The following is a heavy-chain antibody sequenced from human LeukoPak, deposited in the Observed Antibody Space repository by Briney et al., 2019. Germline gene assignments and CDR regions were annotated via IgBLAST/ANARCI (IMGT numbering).Heavy chain of an antibody. D-gene: IGHD1-26*01. V-gene: IGHV3-30-3*01. CDR3: ARAKWEVGATWWFDP. CDR2: ISYDGSNK. Sequence: GGSLRLSCAASGFTFSSYAMHWVRQAPGKGLEWVAVISYDGSNKYYADSVKGRFTISRDNSKNTLYLQMNSLRVEDTAVYYCARAKWEVGATWWFDPWGQGTLVTVSS. CDR1: GFTFSSYA. J-gene: IGHJ5*02.